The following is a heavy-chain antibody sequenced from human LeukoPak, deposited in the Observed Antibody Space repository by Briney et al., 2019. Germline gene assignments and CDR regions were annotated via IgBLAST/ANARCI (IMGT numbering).Heavy chain of an antibody. CDR3: ASGFDWQNAFDM. CDR1: GDSISSYY. J-gene: IGHJ3*02. CDR2: INHSGST. Sequence: SETLSLTCTVSGDSISSYYWSWIRQPPGKGLEWIGEINHSGSTNYNPSLKSRVTISVDTSKNQFSLKLSSVIAADTAVYYCASGFDWQNAFDMWGQGTRVIVSS. D-gene: IGHD3-9*01. V-gene: IGHV4-34*01.